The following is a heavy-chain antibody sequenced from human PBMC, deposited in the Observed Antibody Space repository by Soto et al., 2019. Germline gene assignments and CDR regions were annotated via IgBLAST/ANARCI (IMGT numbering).Heavy chain of an antibody. CDR1: GFTFSSYS. Sequence: GGSLRLSCAASGFTFSSYSMNWVRQAPGKGLEWVSYISSSSSTIYYADSVKGRFTISRDNAKNSLYLQMNSLRDEDTAVYYCARDTSGYSSGYYLLYYFDYWGQGTLVTVSS. D-gene: IGHD3-22*01. V-gene: IGHV3-48*02. J-gene: IGHJ4*02. CDR3: ARDTSGYSSGYYLLYYFDY. CDR2: ISSSSSTI.